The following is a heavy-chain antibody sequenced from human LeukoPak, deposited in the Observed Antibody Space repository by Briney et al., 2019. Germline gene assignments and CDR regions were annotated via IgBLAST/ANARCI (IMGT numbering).Heavy chain of an antibody. J-gene: IGHJ4*02. D-gene: IGHD1-26*01. CDR3: VREYSGSYFADY. Sequence: ASVKVSRKASEYTSTSYYMHWMRQAPGQGLEWMGIINPSGGSTSYAQKFQGRVTMTRDMSTSTVYMELSSLRSEDTAVYYCVREYSGSYFADYWGQGTLVTVSS. CDR1: EYTSTSYY. V-gene: IGHV1-46*01. CDR2: INPSGGST.